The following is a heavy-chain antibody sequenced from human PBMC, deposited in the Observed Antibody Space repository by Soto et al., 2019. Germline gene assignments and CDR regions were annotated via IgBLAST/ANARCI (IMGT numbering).Heavy chain of an antibody. CDR3: ARVGYDRTFDY. Sequence: ASVKVSCKASGGTFSSYAISWVRQAPGQGLEWMGGIIPIFGTANYAQKFQGRVTITADESASTAYMELSSLRSEDTAVYYCARVGYDRTFDYWGQGTLVTVSS. D-gene: IGHD3-22*01. CDR1: GGTFSSYA. J-gene: IGHJ4*02. CDR2: IIPIFGTA. V-gene: IGHV1-69*13.